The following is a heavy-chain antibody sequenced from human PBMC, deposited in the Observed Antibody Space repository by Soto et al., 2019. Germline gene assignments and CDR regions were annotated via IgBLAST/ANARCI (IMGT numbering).Heavy chain of an antibody. Sequence: EVQLSQSGGGLVQPGGSLRLSCAASGFTFSNFAMRWVRQAPGKGLEWVSDISGSGGSTYYAESVKGRFTISRDNSKNTLFLQMNSLRVEDTAVYYCAKDIVAVGGYETFDFWGQGIMVTVSS. D-gene: IGHD5-12*01. CDR3: AKDIVAVGGYETFDF. CDR2: ISGSGGST. V-gene: IGHV3-23*01. CDR1: GFTFSNFA. J-gene: IGHJ4*02.